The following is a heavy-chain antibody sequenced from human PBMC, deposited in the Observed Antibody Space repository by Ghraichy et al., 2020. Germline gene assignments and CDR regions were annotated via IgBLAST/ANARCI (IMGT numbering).Heavy chain of an antibody. CDR1: GYSISSGYY. CDR3: ARGADYDILTGYYRSVAFDI. CDR2: IYHSGST. D-gene: IGHD3-9*01. J-gene: IGHJ3*02. V-gene: IGHV4-38-2*02. Sequence: SETLPLTCTVSGYSISSGYYWGWIRQPPGKGLEWIGSIYHSGSTYYNPSLKSRVTISVDTSKNQFSLKLSSVTAADTAVYYCARGADYDILTGYYRSVAFDIWGQGTMVTVSS.